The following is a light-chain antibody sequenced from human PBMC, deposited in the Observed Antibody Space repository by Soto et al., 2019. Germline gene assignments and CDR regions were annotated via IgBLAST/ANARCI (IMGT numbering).Light chain of an antibody. Sequence: EIVLTQSPGTLSLSPGERATLSCRASQSVSSTYFAWYQQKPGQAPRLLIYGASRRATGIPDRFSGSGSGTDFTLTISRLEPEDFAVYYCQQYSDSWWTFGQGTKVEIK. CDR2: GAS. CDR1: QSVSSTY. J-gene: IGKJ1*01. V-gene: IGKV3-20*01. CDR3: QQYSDSWWT.